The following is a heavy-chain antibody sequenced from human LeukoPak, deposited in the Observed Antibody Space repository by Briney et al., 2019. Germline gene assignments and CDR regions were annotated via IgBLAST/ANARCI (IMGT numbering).Heavy chain of an antibody. Sequence: GGSLRLSCAASGFTFDDYGMSWVRQAPGKGLEWVGRIKSKTDGGTTDYAAPVKGRFTISRDDSKNTLYLQMNSLKTEDTAVYYCTTMRRYFDWLSIQKYYFDYWGQGTLVTVSS. CDR1: GFTFDDYG. CDR3: TTMRRYFDWLSIQKYYFDY. J-gene: IGHJ4*02. D-gene: IGHD3-9*01. CDR2: IKSKTDGGTT. V-gene: IGHV3-15*01.